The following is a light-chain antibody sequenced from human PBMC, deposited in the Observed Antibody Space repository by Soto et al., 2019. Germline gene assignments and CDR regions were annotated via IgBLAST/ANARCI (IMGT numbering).Light chain of an antibody. Sequence: QSVLAQPASVSGSPGQSITISCTGTSSDVGGFKYVSWYQHLPGKAPKLIIYEVSYRPSGVSNRFSGSKSGNTASLDISGLQAEDEADYYCSSYTSSSTLGHVIFGGGTKVTVL. CDR3: SSYTSSSTLGHVI. CDR1: SSDVGGFKY. CDR2: EVS. J-gene: IGLJ2*01. V-gene: IGLV2-14*01.